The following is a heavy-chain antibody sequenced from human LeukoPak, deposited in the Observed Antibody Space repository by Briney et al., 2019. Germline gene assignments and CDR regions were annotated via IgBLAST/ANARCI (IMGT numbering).Heavy chain of an antibody. D-gene: IGHD4-23*01. Sequence: PSETLSLTCAVYGGSFSGYYWSWIRQPPGKGLEWIGEINHSGSTYYNPSLKSRVTISVDTSKNQFSLKLSSVTAADTAVYYCASTKGDDYGGTFDYWGQGTLVTVSS. V-gene: IGHV4-34*09. CDR2: INHSGST. CDR1: GGSFSGYY. CDR3: ASTKGDDYGGTFDY. J-gene: IGHJ4*02.